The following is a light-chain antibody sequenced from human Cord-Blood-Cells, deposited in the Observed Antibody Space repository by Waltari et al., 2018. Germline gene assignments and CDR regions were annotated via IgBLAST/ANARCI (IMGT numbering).Light chain of an antibody. CDR1: QSISSW. CDR3: QQYNSYYT. V-gene: IGKV1-5*01. CDR2: DAS. Sequence: DIQITQSPSTMSASVGDRVTITCRASQSISSWLAWYQQKPGKAPKLLIYDASSLESGGPSRFSGSGSGTEFTLTISSLQPDDFATYYGQQYNSYYTFGQGTKLEIK. J-gene: IGKJ2*01.